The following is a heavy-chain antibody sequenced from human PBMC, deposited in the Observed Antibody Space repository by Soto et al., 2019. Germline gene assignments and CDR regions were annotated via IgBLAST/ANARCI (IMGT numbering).Heavy chain of an antibody. D-gene: IGHD2-2*01. CDR2: INPNSGGT. V-gene: IGHV1-2*02. J-gene: IGHJ3*02. Sequence: XSVKVSCKASGYTFTCYYIHWVRQAPGQGLEWMGWINPNSGGTNYAQKFQGRVTMTRDTSISTAYMELSRLRSDDTAVYYCARERCSSTSCRLNDAFDIWGQGSMVTVSS. CDR1: GYTFTCYY. CDR3: ARERCSSTSCRLNDAFDI.